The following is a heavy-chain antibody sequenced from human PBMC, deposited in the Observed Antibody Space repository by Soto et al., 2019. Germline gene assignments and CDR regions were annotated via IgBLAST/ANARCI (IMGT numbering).Heavy chain of an antibody. Sequence: EVQLLESGGGLVQPGGSLRLSCAASGFTFSSFWMSWVRQAPGKGLEWVAIIKQDGSEKYYVDSVTGRFIVSRDNAEKSLYLQMNSLRPEDTALYYCVRGYSDYTDYFDYWGQGTLVTVSS. CDR1: GFTFSSFW. J-gene: IGHJ4*02. CDR2: IKQDGSEK. V-gene: IGHV3-7*03. CDR3: VRGYSDYTDYFDY. D-gene: IGHD5-12*01.